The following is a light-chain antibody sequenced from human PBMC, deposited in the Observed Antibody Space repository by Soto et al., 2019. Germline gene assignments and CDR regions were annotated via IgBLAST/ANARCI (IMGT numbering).Light chain of an antibody. CDR2: DVT. CDR1: GSDVGGYNY. V-gene: IGLV2-11*01. CDR3: CSYAGSYILV. Sequence: QSALTQPRSVSGSPGQSVTISCTGTGSDVGGYNYVSWYQQHPGKAPKLMINDVTKRPSGVPDRFSGSKSGNTASLTISGLQAEDEADYYCCSYAGSYILVFGGGTKVTVL. J-gene: IGLJ2*01.